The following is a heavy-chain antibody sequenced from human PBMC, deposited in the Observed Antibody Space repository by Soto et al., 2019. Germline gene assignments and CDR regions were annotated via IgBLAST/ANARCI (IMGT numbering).Heavy chain of an antibody. CDR2: IHYSGST. CDR3: ARDRGGVASNWFDP. J-gene: IGHJ5*02. CDR1: GGSISSYY. D-gene: IGHD3-10*01. Sequence: SETLSLTCTVSGGSISSYYCSWIRQPPGKGLEWIGYIHYSGSTKYNPSLKSRVTISVDTSKNQFSLKLSSATAADTAVYYCARDRGGVASNWFDPWGQGTLVTVSS. V-gene: IGHV4-59*01.